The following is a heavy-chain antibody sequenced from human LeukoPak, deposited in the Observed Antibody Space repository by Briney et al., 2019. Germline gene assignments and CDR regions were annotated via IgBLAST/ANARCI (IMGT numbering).Heavy chain of an antibody. CDR2: TNPNSGNT. D-gene: IGHD4-17*01. CDR1: GYTFTSYD. Sequence: ASVKVSCKASGYTFTSYDISWLRQATGQKLEWLGWTNPNSGNTGYAQKFQGRVTMTSDTSISTAYMELSSLRYEDTAVYYCARGEGDYGSDWFDPWGQGTLVTVSS. CDR3: ARGEGDYGSDWFDP. V-gene: IGHV1-8*01. J-gene: IGHJ5*02.